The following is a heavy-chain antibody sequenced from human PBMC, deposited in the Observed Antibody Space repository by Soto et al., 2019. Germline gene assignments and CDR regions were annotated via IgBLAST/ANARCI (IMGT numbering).Heavy chain of an antibody. D-gene: IGHD6-6*01. Sequence: GGSLRLSCAASGFTFSSFAMGWVRQAPGKGLEWLSTIGGSGGDTYYADSVKGRFTVSRATSKKTLWLQMNSLRVEDTAVYYCAKSSASIATRAFDYWGQGTLVTVSS. CDR2: IGGSGGDT. CDR1: GFTFSSFA. CDR3: AKSSASIATRAFDY. V-gene: IGHV3-23*01. J-gene: IGHJ4*02.